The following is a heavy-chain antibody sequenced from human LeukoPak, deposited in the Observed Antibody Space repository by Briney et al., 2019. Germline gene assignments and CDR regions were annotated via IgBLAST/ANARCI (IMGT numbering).Heavy chain of an antibody. V-gene: IGHV3-30*02. CDR3: AKDSYDSSGYPN. J-gene: IGHJ4*02. CDR1: GFTFSSYA. Sequence: PGGSLRLSCAASGFTFSSYAMSWVRQAPGKGLEWVAFIRYDGSNKYYADSVKGRFTITRDNSKNTLYLQMNSLRAEDTAVYYCAKDSYDSSGYPNWGQGTLVTVSS. CDR2: IRYDGSNK. D-gene: IGHD3-22*01.